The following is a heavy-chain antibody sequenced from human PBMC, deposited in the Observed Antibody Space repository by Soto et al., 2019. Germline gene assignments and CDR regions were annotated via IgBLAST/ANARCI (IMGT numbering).Heavy chain of an antibody. V-gene: IGHV1-69*12. CDR3: AREVAADGTFREDVFDI. D-gene: IGHD6-13*01. CDR2: IIPILTTT. CDR1: GGTFSNHA. Sequence: QVHLVQSGAEVKKPGSSVKVSCKAPGGTFSNHAINWVRQAPGQGLEWMGRIIPILTTTNYAQKFQGRVSRTADESTTTAYMELSSLKHDDTAVYYCAREVAADGTFREDVFDIWGQGTLVTVSS. J-gene: IGHJ3*02.